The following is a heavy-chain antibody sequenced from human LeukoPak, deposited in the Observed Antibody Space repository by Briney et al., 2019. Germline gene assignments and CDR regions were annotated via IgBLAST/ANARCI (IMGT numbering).Heavy chain of an antibody. CDR2: IYTSGST. J-gene: IGHJ2*01. Sequence: SETLSLTCTVSGGSINSGSYYWSWIRQPAGKGLEWIGRIYTSGSTNYNPSLKSRVTISLDRTKNQFSLILSSVTAADTAMYYCARVSSSWYQDWYFDLWGRGTLVTVSS. V-gene: IGHV4-61*02. D-gene: IGHD6-13*01. CDR3: ARVSSSWYQDWYFDL. CDR1: GGSINSGSYY.